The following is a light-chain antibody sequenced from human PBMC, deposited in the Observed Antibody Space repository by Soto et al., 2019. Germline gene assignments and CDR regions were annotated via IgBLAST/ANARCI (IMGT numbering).Light chain of an antibody. CDR1: SSDVGGYKY. CDR2: EVS. Sequence: QSVLTQPASVSGSPGQSITLSCTGTSSDVGGYKYVSWYQHHPGKAPKLMIYEVSNRPSGVSNRFSGSKSGNTASLTISGLQAEDEADYYCSSYTTSSIVFGTGTKV. J-gene: IGLJ1*01. CDR3: SSYTTSSIV. V-gene: IGLV2-14*01.